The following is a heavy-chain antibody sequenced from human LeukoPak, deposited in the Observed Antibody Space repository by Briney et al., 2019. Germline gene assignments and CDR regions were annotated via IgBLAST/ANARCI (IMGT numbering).Heavy chain of an antibody. CDR1: GYTFTGYY. Sequence: ASVKVSCKASGYTFTGYYMHWVRQAPGQGLERMGWINPNSGGTNYAQKFQGRVTMTRDTSISTAYMELSRLRSDDTAVYYCARVGITFGGGDYWGQGTLVTVSS. CDR2: INPNSGGT. V-gene: IGHV1-2*02. CDR3: ARVGITFGGGDY. D-gene: IGHD3-16*01. J-gene: IGHJ4*02.